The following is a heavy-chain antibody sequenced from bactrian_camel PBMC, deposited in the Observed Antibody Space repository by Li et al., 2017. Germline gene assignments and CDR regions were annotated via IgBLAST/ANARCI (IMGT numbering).Heavy chain of an antibody. CDR2: INYASSET. V-gene: IGHV3S6*01. CDR1: GFDFSTYD. D-gene: IGHD2*01. CDR3: AADFFCPSSGAYKYTPQFNY. Sequence: HVQLVESGGGLVQPGGSLRLSCTSSGFDFSTYDMQWVRQAPGKGLAWVSSINYASSETHYADSVRGRFTISRDNAKNTLYLEMNSLTPEDTAMYYCAADFFCPSSGAYKYTPQFNYCGQGTQVTVS. J-gene: IGHJ4*01.